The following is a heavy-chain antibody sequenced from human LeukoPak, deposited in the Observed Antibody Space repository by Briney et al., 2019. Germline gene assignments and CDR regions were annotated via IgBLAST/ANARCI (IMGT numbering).Heavy chain of an antibody. CDR3: ARIAAAGNRRLNY. Sequence: ASVKVSCTASGYTFTSYDINWGRQATGQGLEWMGWMNLNSGNTGYAQKFQGRIPMNRNTYISTAYMKLSSLTSEDTAVYYCARIAAAGNRRLNYWGQGTLVTVSS. J-gene: IGHJ4*01. CDR2: MNLNSGNT. D-gene: IGHD6-13*01. CDR1: GYTFTSYD. V-gene: IGHV1-8*01.